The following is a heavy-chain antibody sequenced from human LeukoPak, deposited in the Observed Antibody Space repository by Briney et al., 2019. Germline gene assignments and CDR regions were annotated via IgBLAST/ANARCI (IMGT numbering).Heavy chain of an antibody. CDR1: RFTLSSHN. D-gene: IGHD2-21*02. CDR3: ARTLYCGGDCYPNFDY. J-gene: IGHJ4*02. CDR2: ISDSSTTI. V-gene: IGHV3-48*01. Sequence: GGSLRLSCAASRFTLSSHNIHWVRQAPGKGLEWVSYISDSSTTIYYADSVKGRFTISRDNARNSLYLQMNSLRAEDTAVYYCARTLYCGGDCYPNFDYWGQGTLVTVSS.